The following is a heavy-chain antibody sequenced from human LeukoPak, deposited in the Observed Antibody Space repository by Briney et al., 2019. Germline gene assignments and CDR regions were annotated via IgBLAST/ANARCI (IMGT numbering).Heavy chain of an antibody. CDR1: GGSISSGGYY. CDR3: AIIVATMSYYYYGMDV. CDR2: IYYSGST. D-gene: IGHD5-12*01. Sequence: SETLSLTCTVSGGSISSGGYYWSWIRQHPGKGLEWIGYIYYSGSTYYNPSLKSRVTISVDTSKNQFSLKLSSLRSEDTAVYYCAIIVATMSYYYYGMDVWGQGTTVTVSS. J-gene: IGHJ6*02. V-gene: IGHV4-31*03.